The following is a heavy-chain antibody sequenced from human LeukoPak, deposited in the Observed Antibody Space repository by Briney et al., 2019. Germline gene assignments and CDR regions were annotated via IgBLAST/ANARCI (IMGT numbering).Heavy chain of an antibody. CDR3: ARLDGSYRAFDY. CDR1: GFTVSSNY. V-gene: IGHV3-53*01. CDR2: IYSGGST. Sequence: GGSLRLSCAVSGFTVSSNYMSWVRQAPGKGLEWVSVIYSGGSTYYADSVKGRFTISRDNSKNTLYLQMNSLRAEDTAVYYCARLDGSYRAFDYWGQGTLVTVSS. D-gene: IGHD1-26*01. J-gene: IGHJ4*02.